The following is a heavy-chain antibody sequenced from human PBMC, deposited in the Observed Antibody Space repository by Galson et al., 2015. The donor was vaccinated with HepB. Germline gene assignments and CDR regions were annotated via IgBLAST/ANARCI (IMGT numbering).Heavy chain of an antibody. Sequence: SLRLSCAVSGFTFNTYSLSWVRQAPGKGLEWVSSINDNGDNTFYADSVKGRFTVSRDNSRHTLFLQMRGLRAEDTAIYYCAAYYYDRSGYDYWGQGTLVTVSS. CDR1: GFTFNTYS. CDR3: AAYYYDRSGYDY. V-gene: IGHV3-23*01. CDR2: INDNGDNT. D-gene: IGHD3-22*01. J-gene: IGHJ4*02.